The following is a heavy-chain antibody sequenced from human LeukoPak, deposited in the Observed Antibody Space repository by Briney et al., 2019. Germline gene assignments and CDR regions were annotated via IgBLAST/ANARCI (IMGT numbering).Heavy chain of an antibody. CDR2: IHYSGST. Sequence: PSETLSLTCTVSGGSVSSSSYYWGWIRQPPGKGLEWIGSIHYSGSTYYNPSLKSRVTISVDTSKNQLSLKLSSVTAADTAVYYCARRKGGYALNWGQGTLVTVSS. V-gene: IGHV4-39*01. D-gene: IGHD5-12*01. CDR1: GGSVSSSSYY. J-gene: IGHJ4*02. CDR3: ARRKGGYALN.